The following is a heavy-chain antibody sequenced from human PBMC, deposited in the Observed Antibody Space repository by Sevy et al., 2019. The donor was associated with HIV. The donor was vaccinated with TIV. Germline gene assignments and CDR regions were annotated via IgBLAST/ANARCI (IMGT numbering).Heavy chain of an antibody. Sequence: GGSLRLSCAVSGFTFSSYGMHWVRQAPGKGLEWVAFIRYDGNNKYYTGSVKGRFTISRDNSKNTLYLQMNSLRAEDTAVYYCAKGREQGYYYGMDVWGQGTTVTVSS. D-gene: IGHD1-26*01. J-gene: IGHJ6*02. CDR1: GFTFSSYG. CDR3: AKGREQGYYYGMDV. CDR2: IRYDGNNK. V-gene: IGHV3-30*02.